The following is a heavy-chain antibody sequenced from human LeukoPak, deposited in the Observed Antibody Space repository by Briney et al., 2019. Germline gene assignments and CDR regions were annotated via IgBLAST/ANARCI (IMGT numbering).Heavy chain of an antibody. V-gene: IGHV1-24*01. CDR1: GYTLTELS. J-gene: IGHJ4*02. CDR3: ATDLNSGWAQVDY. CDR2: FDPEDGET. Sequence: ASVKVSCKVSGYTLTELSMRWVRQAPGKGLEWMGGFDPEDGETIYAQKFQGRVTMTEDTSTDTAYMELSSLRSEDTAVYYCATDLNSGWAQVDYWGQGTLVTVSS. D-gene: IGHD6-19*01.